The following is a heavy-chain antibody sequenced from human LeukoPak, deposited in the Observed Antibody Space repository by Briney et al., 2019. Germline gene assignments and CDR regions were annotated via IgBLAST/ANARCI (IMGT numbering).Heavy chain of an antibody. CDR3: TSPHSSGYSGPIDY. V-gene: IGHV3-73*01. CDR1: GFTFSGSA. Sequence: PGGSLKLSCAASGFTFSGSAMHWVRRASGKGLEWVGRIRSKANSHATAYAASVKGRFTISRDDSKNTAYLQMNSLKTEDTAVYYCTSPHSSGYSGPIDYWGQGTLVTVSS. J-gene: IGHJ4*02. D-gene: IGHD3-22*01. CDR2: IRSKANSHAT.